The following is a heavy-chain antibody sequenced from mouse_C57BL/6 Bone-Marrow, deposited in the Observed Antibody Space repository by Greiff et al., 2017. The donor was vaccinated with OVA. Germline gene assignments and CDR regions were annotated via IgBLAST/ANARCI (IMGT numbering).Heavy chain of an antibody. CDR2: ISSGSSTI. CDR1: GFTFSDYG. V-gene: IGHV5-17*01. D-gene: IGHD1-1*01. Sequence: EVKLVESGGGLVKPGGSLKLSCAASGFTFSDYGMHWVRQAPEKGLEWVAYISSGSSTIYYADTVKGRFTISRDNAKNTLFLQMTSLRSEDTAMYYCARDTVYYAMDYWGQGTSVTVSS. J-gene: IGHJ4*01. CDR3: ARDTVYYAMDY.